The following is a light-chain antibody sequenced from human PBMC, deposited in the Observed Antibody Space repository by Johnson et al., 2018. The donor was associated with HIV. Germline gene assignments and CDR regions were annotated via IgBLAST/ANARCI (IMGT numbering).Light chain of an antibody. J-gene: IGLJ1*01. Sequence: QSVLTQPPSVSAAPGQKVTISCSGSTSNIGKSYVSWYQQLPGTAPKLLIYDNNRRPSGTPDRFSGSKSGTSATLGITGLQTGDEADYYCGTWESSLSAGPFYVFGTGTKVTVL. CDR2: DNN. CDR1: TSNIGKSY. CDR3: GTWESSLSAGPFYV. V-gene: IGLV1-51*01.